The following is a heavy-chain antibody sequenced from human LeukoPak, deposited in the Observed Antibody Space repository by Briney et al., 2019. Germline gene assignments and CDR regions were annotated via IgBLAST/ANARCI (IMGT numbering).Heavy chain of an antibody. CDR3: AITGSHRGFDP. Sequence: SVKVSCKASGGTFSNYAISWVRQAPGQGLEWMGGIIPIFGTANYAQKFQGRVTITADGSTSTAYMALSSLTFDDTAVYYCAITGSHRGFDPWGQGTLVTVSS. V-gene: IGHV1-69*13. J-gene: IGHJ5*02. CDR2: IIPIFGTA. D-gene: IGHD1-14*01. CDR1: GGTFSNYA.